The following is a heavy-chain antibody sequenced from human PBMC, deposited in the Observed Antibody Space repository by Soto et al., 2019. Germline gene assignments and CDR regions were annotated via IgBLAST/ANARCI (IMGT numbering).Heavy chain of an antibody. Sequence: PGGSLRLSCAASGFTFSSYSMNWVRQAPGKGLEWVSSISSSSSYIYYADSVKGRFTISRDNAKNSLYLQMNSLRAEDTAVYYCERDRKIMKYRSSWYWGMDVWGQGTTATVSS. CDR2: ISSSSSYI. D-gene: IGHD6-13*01. V-gene: IGHV3-21*01. CDR3: ERDRKIMKYRSSWYWGMDV. J-gene: IGHJ6*02. CDR1: GFTFSSYS.